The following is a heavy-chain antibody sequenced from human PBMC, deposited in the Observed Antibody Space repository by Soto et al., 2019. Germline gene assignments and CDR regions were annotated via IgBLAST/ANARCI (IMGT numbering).Heavy chain of an antibody. V-gene: IGHV3-48*03. CDR3: AKDSNKYSSSLRGRYFDY. D-gene: IGHD4-4*01. CDR1: GFSFSHYE. Sequence: ESGGGLVQPGGSLRLSCVGTGFSFSHYEMQWVRQSPGRGLEWVSYIGGTGERKKYAAFAEGRFTISRDSARSSVSLRMNSLRAEDTAVYYCAKDSNKYSSSLRGRYFDYWGQGIGVTVSS. CDR2: IGGTGERK. J-gene: IGHJ4*02.